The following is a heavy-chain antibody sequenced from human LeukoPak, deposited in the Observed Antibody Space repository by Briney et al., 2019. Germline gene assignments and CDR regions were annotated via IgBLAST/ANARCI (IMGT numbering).Heavy chain of an antibody. Sequence: GSLRLSCAASGFTFSSYSMNWVRQAPGKGLEWVSSISSSSSYIYYADSVKGRFTISRDNAKNSLYLQMNSLRAEDTAVYYCARVTRGSYYLFDYWGQGTLVTVSS. CDR1: GFTFSSYS. V-gene: IGHV3-21*01. CDR3: ARVTRGSYYLFDY. J-gene: IGHJ4*02. D-gene: IGHD1-26*01. CDR2: ISSSSSYI.